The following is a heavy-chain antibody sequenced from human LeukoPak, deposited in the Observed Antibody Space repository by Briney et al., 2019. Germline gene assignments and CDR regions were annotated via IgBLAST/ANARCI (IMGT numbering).Heavy chain of an antibody. CDR1: GFTFSSYA. J-gene: IGHJ4*02. Sequence: GGSLRLSCAASGFTFSSYAMHWVRQAPGKGLECVAVISYDGSNKYYADSVKGRFTISRDNSKNTLYLQMNSLRAEDTAVYYCVRSLRSADFWGQGTLVTVSS. V-gene: IGHV3-30-3*01. CDR2: ISYDGSNK. CDR3: VRSLRSADF.